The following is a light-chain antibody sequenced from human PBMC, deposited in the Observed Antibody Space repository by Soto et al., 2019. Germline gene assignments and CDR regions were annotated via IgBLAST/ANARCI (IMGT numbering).Light chain of an antibody. Sequence: QSALTQPASVSGSPGQSITFSCTGTSSDVGGYNYVSWYQQHPGKAPKLMIYDVTNRPSGVSDRFSGSKSGNTASLTISGLLAEDEADYYCCSYTSSSTYVFGTGTKVTVL. J-gene: IGLJ1*01. CDR3: CSYTSSSTYV. CDR2: DVT. V-gene: IGLV2-14*03. CDR1: SSDVGGYNY.